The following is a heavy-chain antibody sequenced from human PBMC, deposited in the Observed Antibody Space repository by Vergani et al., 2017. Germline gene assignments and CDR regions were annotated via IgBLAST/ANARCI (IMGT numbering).Heavy chain of an antibody. CDR1: GFTFSSYG. CDR3: ARELQWFGELSHHAFDI. V-gene: IGHV3-30*19. CDR2: IWYDGSNK. J-gene: IGHJ3*02. D-gene: IGHD3-10*01. Sequence: QVQLVESGGGVVQPGRSLRLSCAASGFTFSSYGMHWVRQAPGKGLEWVAVIWYDGSNKYYADSVKGRFTISRDNSKNTLYLQMNSLRAEDTAVYYCARELQWFGELSHHAFDIWGQGTMVTVSS.